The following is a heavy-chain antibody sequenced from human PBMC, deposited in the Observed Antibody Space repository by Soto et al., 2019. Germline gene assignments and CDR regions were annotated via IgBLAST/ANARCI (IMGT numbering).Heavy chain of an antibody. J-gene: IGHJ4*02. D-gene: IGHD3-22*01. CDR1: GGSISSSSYY. CDR3: ARDNYDRAFDY. V-gene: IGHV4-39*07. CDR2: IFYSGST. Sequence: SETLSLTCTVSGGSISSSSYYWGWIRQPPGKGLEWIGSIFYSGSTYYNPSLKSRVTISVDTSKNQFSLKLSSVTAADTAVYYCARDNYDRAFDYWGQGTLVTVSS.